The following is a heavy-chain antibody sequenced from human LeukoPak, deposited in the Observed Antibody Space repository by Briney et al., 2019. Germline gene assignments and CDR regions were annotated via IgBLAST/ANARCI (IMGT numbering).Heavy chain of an antibody. D-gene: IGHD2-2*01. CDR2: IYHSGST. CDR3: ARDLIVVPAAISIDY. V-gene: IGHV4-61*08. J-gene: IGHJ4*02. CDR1: GGSISSGDYY. Sequence: SETLSLTCAVSGGSISSGDYYWSWIRQPPGKGLEWIGYIYHSGSTNYNPSLKSRVTMSVDTSKNQFSLKLSSVTAADTAVYYCARDLIVVPAAISIDYWGQGTLVTVSS.